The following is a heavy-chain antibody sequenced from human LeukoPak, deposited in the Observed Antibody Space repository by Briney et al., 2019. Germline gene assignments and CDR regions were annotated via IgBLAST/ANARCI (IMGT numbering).Heavy chain of an antibody. D-gene: IGHD1-26*01. CDR3: ASAVGAGYYFEY. V-gene: IGHV3-20*04. Sequence: PGGSLRLSCAASGFTFDDYGMSWVRQAPGKGLEWVSGINWSGSRTGYADSVKGRFTISRDNAKNSLYLLMNSLRADDTAFYYCASAVGAGYYFEYWGQGTLVTVPS. CDR2: INWSGSRT. CDR1: GFTFDDYG. J-gene: IGHJ4*02.